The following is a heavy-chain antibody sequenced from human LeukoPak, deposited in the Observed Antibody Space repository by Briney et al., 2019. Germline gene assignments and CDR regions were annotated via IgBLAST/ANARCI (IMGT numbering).Heavy chain of an antibody. Sequence: ASVKVSCKASGYTFTGYYMHWVRQAPGQGLEWMGWINPNSGGTNYAQKFQGRVTMTRDTSISTAYMELSRPRSDDTAVYYCAREYSRFGELNDYWGQGTLVTVSS. CDR1: GYTFTGYY. D-gene: IGHD3-10*01. V-gene: IGHV1-2*02. CDR2: INPNSGGT. J-gene: IGHJ4*02. CDR3: AREYSRFGELNDY.